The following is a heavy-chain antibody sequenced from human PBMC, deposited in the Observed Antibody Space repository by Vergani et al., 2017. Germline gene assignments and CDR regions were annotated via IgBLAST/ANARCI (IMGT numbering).Heavy chain of an antibody. CDR3: ARVNTETNGHLYYYYYIDV. CDR1: GGSFTSYN. Sequence: QVQLQQWGGGLLKPSETLSLTCVVYGGSFTSYNWTWIRQSPGEGLEWVGDIDHTGRPDYNPSLNSRLTMSVDKSRNQFSLTLNSVTATDTAIYFCARVNTETNGHLYYYYYIDVWGQGTAVTVS. D-gene: IGHD4-11*01. CDR2: IDHTGRP. V-gene: IGHV4-34*01. J-gene: IGHJ6*03.